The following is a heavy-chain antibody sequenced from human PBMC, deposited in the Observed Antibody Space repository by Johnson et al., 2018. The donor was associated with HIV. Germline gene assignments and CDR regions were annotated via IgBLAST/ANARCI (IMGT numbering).Heavy chain of an antibody. Sequence: QVQLVESGGGLVQPGRSLRLSCAASGFTFSSYAMPWVRQAPGKGLEGVAVISYDGSNKYYADSVKGRFTIPRDNSKNTLYLQMNSLRAEDTAVYYCAKGGSGTTRIRAQKGAFDIWGQGTMVTVSS. J-gene: IGHJ3*02. CDR3: AKGGSGTTRIRAQKGAFDI. CDR1: GFTFSSYA. D-gene: IGHD6-19*01. V-gene: IGHV3-30-3*01. CDR2: ISYDGSNK.